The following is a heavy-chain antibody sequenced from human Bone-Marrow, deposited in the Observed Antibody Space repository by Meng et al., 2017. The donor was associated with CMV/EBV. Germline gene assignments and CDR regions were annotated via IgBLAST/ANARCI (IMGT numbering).Heavy chain of an antibody. J-gene: IGHJ4*02. V-gene: IGHV4-34*01. D-gene: IGHD3-10*01. CDR2: INHSGST. CDR1: GGSFSGYY. CDR3: ARELWFGPPIDY. Sequence: SQTLSLTCAVYGGSFSGYYWSWIRQPPGKGLEWIGEINHSGSTNYNPSLKSRVTISVDTSKNQFSLKLSSVTAADTAVYYCARELWFGPPIDYWGQGTLVTVSS.